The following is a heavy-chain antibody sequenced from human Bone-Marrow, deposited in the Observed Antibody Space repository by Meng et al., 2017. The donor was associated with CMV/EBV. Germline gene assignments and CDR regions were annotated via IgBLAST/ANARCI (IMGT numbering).Heavy chain of an antibody. CDR1: GFTFDDYG. CDR3: ASIVGAAGYYFRVPHDY. D-gene: IGHD1-26*01. Sequence: GGSLRLSCAASGFTFDDYGMHWVRQAPGKGLEWVAFIRYDGSNKYYADSVKGRFTISRDNSKNTLYLQMNSLRAEDTAVYYCASIVGAAGYYFRVPHDYWGQGTLVTVSS. CDR2: IRYDGSNK. V-gene: IGHV3-30*02. J-gene: IGHJ4*02.